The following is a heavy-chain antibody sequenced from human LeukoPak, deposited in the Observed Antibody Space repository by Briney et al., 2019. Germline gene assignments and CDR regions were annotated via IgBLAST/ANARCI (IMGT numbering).Heavy chain of an antibody. CDR1: GFTFSSYW. CDR2: IKQDGSEK. Sequence: GGSLRLSCAASGFTFSSYWMSWVRQAPGKGLEWVANIKQDGSEKYYVDSVKGRFTISRDNAKNSLYLQMNSLRAEDTAVYYCAKDPYCSSTSCYGSGGTYYWGQGTLVTVSS. J-gene: IGHJ4*02. V-gene: IGHV3-7*01. CDR3: AKDPYCSSTSCYGSGGTYY. D-gene: IGHD2-2*01.